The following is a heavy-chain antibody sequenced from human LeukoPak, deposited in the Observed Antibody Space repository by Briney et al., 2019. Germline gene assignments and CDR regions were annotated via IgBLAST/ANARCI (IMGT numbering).Heavy chain of an antibody. V-gene: IGHV1-69*13. CDR2: IIPIFGTA. CDR1: GGTFSSYA. D-gene: IGHD2-2*01. CDR3: AREDIVVVPAATQLYNWFDP. Sequence: GASVKVSCKASGGTFSSYAISWVRQAPGQGLEWMGGIIPIFGTANYAQKFQGRVTITADESTSTAYMELSSLRSEDTAAYYCAREDIVVVPAATQLYNWFDPWGQGTLVTVSS. J-gene: IGHJ5*02.